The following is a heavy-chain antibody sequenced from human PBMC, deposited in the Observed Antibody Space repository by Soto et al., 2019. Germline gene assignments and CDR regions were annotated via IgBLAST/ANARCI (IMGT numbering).Heavy chain of an antibody. Sequence: QVQMVESGGGVVHPGRSLRLSCAASGYIFSNYGMHWVRQAPGKGLEGVAVTSYDGSKKYYADSVKGRFTISKDNSKNTVYLQMNSLRIEDTAVYYCAKWGLSGHGMDVWGQGTTVTVSS. CDR3: AKWGLSGHGMDV. D-gene: IGHD7-27*01. J-gene: IGHJ6*02. V-gene: IGHV3-30*18. CDR1: GYIFSNYG. CDR2: TSYDGSKK.